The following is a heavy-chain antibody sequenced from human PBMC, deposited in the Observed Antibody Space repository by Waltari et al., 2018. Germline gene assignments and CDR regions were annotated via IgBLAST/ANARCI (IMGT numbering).Heavy chain of an antibody. CDR2: SNSDGNSI. D-gene: IGHD4-17*01. V-gene: IGHV3-74*01. Sequence: EVQLVESGGGLVQPGGSLRLSCAASGFTFSLYWMHWVRQVPGKGLVWVSRSNSDGNSISYADSVKGRFTIYKDNAKNTVYLQMNSLRDDDTAIYYCARGARRTMVTTGWWYFDVWGRGTLVTVSS. CDR3: ARGARRTMVTTGWWYFDV. CDR1: GFTFSLYW. J-gene: IGHJ2*01.